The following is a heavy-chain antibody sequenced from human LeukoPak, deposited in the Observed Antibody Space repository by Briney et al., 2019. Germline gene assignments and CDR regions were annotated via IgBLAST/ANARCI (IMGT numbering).Heavy chain of an antibody. CDR1: GFTFSSYA. Sequence: GGSLRLSCTASGFTFSSYAMSWVRQAPGKGLEWVSGISGSGGTTYYADSVKGHFTISRDNSENTLYLQMNSLRAEDTAVYYCARDKRDSSYFDYWGQGTLVTVSS. V-gene: IGHV3-23*01. CDR3: ARDKRDSSYFDY. J-gene: IGHJ4*02. D-gene: IGHD3-22*01. CDR2: ISGSGGTT.